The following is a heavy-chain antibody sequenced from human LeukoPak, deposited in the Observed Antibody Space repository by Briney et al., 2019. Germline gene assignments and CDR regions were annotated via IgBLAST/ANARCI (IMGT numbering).Heavy chain of an antibody. D-gene: IGHD5-24*01. V-gene: IGHV3-15*07. CDR2: IRSKTDGGTT. J-gene: IGHJ4*02. CDR3: TTDLFGSGWLHD. Sequence: GGSLRLSCAASDFTFSNAWMNWVRQAPGKGLEWVGRIRSKTDGGTTDDAAPVKGRFTISRDDSKNTVYLQMNSLKTEDTAVYYCTTDLFGSGWLHDWGQGTLVTVSS. CDR1: DFTFSNAW.